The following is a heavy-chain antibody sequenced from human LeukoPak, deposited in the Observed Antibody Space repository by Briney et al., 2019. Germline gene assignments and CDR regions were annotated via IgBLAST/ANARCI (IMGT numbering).Heavy chain of an antibody. CDR1: GGPISSSSYY. Sequence: SETLSLTCTVSGGPISSSSYYWGWIRQPPGKGLEWIGSIYYSGSTYYNPSPKSRVTISVDTSKNQFSLKLSSVTAADTAVYYCARRVSGYSSSWYGRYFDYWGQGTLVTVSS. CDR3: ARRVSGYSSSWYGRYFDY. D-gene: IGHD6-13*01. CDR2: IYYSGST. J-gene: IGHJ4*02. V-gene: IGHV4-39*01.